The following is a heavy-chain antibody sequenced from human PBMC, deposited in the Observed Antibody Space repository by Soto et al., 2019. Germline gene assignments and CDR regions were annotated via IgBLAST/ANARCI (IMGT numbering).Heavy chain of an antibody. CDR3: ARGRNYYGSGPQRGDAFDI. D-gene: IGHD3-10*01. V-gene: IGHV4-34*01. CDR2: INHSGST. Sequence: SETLSLTCAVYGGSFSGYYWSWIRQPPGKGLEWIGEINHSGSTNYNPSLKSRVTISVDTSKNQFSLKLGSVTAADTAVYYCARGRNYYGSGPQRGDAFDIWGQGTMVTVSS. CDR1: GGSFSGYY. J-gene: IGHJ3*02.